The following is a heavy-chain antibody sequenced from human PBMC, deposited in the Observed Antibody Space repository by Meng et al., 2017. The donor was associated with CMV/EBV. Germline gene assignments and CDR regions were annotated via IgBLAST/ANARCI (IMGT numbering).Heavy chain of an antibody. D-gene: IGHD1-26*01. CDR1: GFTFSSYV. Sequence: GESLKISCAASGFTFSSYVMSWVRQAPGKGLEWVSVISGSGGSTYYADSVKGRFTICRDNSKNTLYLQKSSLRAEDTGVYYCATVGAVAGSYEAPFGYWGQGTLVTVSS. J-gene: IGHJ4*02. V-gene: IGHV3-23*01. CDR3: ATVGAVAGSYEAPFGY. CDR2: ISGSGGST.